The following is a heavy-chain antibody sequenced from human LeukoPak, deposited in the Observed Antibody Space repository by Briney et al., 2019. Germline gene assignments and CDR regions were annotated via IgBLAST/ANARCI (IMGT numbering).Heavy chain of an antibody. D-gene: IGHD4/OR15-4a*01. CDR3: ARDPPAVRTNTYA. CDR2: IYSGGDT. V-gene: IGHV3-66*01. J-gene: IGHJ5*02. CDR1: GVTVGNNY. Sequence: PGGSLRLSCAASGVTVGNNYMNWVRQAPGKGLEWVSLIYSGGDTHYSASAKGRLTISRNNSKNTLYLQMNSLRAEGTAVYYCARDPPAVRTNTYAWGQGTLVTVSS.